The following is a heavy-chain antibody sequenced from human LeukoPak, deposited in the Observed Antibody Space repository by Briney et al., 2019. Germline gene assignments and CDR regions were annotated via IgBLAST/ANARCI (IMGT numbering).Heavy chain of an antibody. CDR1: GYRFTNYW. D-gene: IGHD6-19*01. CDR3: ARLTGFNSGWYFDY. J-gene: IGHJ4*02. Sequence: GESLKISCQGSGYRFTNYWTGWVRQMPGKGLEWMGIISSGDSDSRYSPSFQGQVTISADKSISTAYLQWNSLKASDTAMYYCARLTGFNSGWYFDYWGQGTLVTVSS. CDR2: ISSGDSDS. V-gene: IGHV5-51*01.